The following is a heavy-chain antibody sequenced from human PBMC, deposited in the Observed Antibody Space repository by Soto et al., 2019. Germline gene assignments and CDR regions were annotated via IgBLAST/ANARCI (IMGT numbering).Heavy chain of an antibody. D-gene: IGHD2-2*01. J-gene: IGHJ6*02. CDR2: TFVTGAT. V-gene: IGHV4-61*01. Sequence: QVQLQESGPGLVKSSETLSLLCFVSGEALGSGQSYWHWIRQAPGQVMEWIGKTFVTGATKYSAPLNCRVTVSVDTSKSQISLTLTSVTAADSVTDFCARGRSDSAGSSFGRRMYVWCQGTTVTVSS. CDR1: GEALGSGQSY. CDR3: ARGRSDSAGSSFGRRMYV.